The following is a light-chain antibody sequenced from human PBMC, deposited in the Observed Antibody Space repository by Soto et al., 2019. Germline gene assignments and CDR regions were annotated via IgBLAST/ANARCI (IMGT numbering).Light chain of an antibody. CDR3: QQSYSKRSN. J-gene: IGKJ2*01. V-gene: IGKV1-39*01. CDR1: QTIGAN. CDR2: DAT. Sequence: PINKTEPIPSACVVYRVTIICRASQTIGANLNWYRQKPGKAPTLLIYDATTLQSGVPSRFSGLGSGTDFTLTITRLQPEDSATYFCQQSYSKRSNFGLGTKVEIK.